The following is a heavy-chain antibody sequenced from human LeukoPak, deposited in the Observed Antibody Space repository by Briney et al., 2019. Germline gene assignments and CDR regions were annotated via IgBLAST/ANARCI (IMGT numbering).Heavy chain of an antibody. CDR1: GFTFSSYA. CDR2: ISGSGGST. D-gene: IGHD5-18*01. Sequence: GGSLRLSCAASGFTFSSYAMSWVRQAPGKGLEWVSAISGSGGSTYYADSVKGRFTISRDNSKNMLYLQMNSLRAEDTAVYYCAKDWSLTRGYGYGYEFGWFDPWGQGTLVTVSS. CDR3: AKDWSLTRGYGYGYEFGWFDP. V-gene: IGHV3-23*01. J-gene: IGHJ5*02.